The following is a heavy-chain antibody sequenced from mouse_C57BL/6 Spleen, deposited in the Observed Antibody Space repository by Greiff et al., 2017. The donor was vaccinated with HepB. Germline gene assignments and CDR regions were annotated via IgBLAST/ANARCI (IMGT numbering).Heavy chain of an antibody. D-gene: IGHD1-1*01. CDR1: GYTFTDYN. V-gene: IGHV1-18*01. J-gene: IGHJ1*03. CDR2: INPNNGGT. CDR3: ARGCYGSSYGYFDV. Sequence: EVQLQQSGPELVKPGASVKIPCKASGYTFTDYNMDWVKQSHGKSLEWIGDINPNNGGTSYNQKFKGKATLTVDKSSSTAYMELNSLTSEDSAVYYCARGCYGSSYGYFDVWGTGTTVTVSS.